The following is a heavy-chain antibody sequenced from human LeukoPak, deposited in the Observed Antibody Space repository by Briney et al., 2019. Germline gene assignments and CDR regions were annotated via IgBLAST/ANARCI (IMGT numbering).Heavy chain of an antibody. CDR3: AKDLIVVLPPARSNWFDP. D-gene: IGHD2-2*01. Sequence: GGTLRLSCAASGFTFSSYGMTWVRQAPGKGLEWVSAISGTGGSTYYADSVKGRFTISRDNSKNTLYLRMNSLRAEDTAVYYCAKDLIVVLPPARSNWFDPWGQGTLVTVSS. CDR1: GFTFSSYG. J-gene: IGHJ5*02. V-gene: IGHV3-23*01. CDR2: ISGTGGST.